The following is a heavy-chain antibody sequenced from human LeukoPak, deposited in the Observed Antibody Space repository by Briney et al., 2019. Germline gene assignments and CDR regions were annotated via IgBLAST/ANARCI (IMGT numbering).Heavy chain of an antibody. Sequence: GASVKVSCKASGYTLTSYGISWVRQAPGQGLEWMGWISAYNGNTNYAQKLQGRVTMTTDTSTSTAYMELRSLRSDDTAVYYCARDSYCSGGGCYTRYYYYGMDVWGQGTTVTVSS. CDR2: ISAYNGNT. V-gene: IGHV1-18*01. CDR1: GYTLTSYG. CDR3: ARDSYCSGGGCYTRYYYYGMDV. J-gene: IGHJ6*02. D-gene: IGHD2-15*01.